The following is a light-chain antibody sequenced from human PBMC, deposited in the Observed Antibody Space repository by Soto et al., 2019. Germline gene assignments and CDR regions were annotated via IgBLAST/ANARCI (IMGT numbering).Light chain of an antibody. Sequence: EIVLTQSPATLSVSPGERATLSCRASQSVSSNLAWYQQKPGQAPRLLISGASARATGIPARFGGSGSGTEFTLTISSLQSEDFAVYYCQHYNNWPYTFGQGTKLEIK. CDR2: GAS. J-gene: IGKJ2*01. V-gene: IGKV3-15*01. CDR3: QHYNNWPYT. CDR1: QSVSSN.